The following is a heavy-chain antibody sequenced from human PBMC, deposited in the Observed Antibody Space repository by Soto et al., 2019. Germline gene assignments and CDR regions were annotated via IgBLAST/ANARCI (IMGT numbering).Heavy chain of an antibody. D-gene: IGHD3-10*01. Sequence: GGSLRLSCAASGFSFGDHYMSWIRQAPGKGLEWVSYITDSGATTYYADSVKGRFSISMDNAKNSLYLQMNSLRAEDTAVYFCAKDQEGSGSHWLGYNYYGMDVWGQGTTVTVSS. CDR3: AKDQEGSGSHWLGYNYYGMDV. CDR2: ITDSGATT. CDR1: GFSFGDHY. V-gene: IGHV3-11*01. J-gene: IGHJ6*02.